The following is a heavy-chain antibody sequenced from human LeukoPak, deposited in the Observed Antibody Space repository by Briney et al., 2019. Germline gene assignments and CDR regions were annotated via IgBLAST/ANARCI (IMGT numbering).Heavy chain of an antibody. J-gene: IGHJ4*02. Sequence: GGSLRLSCAASGYTFDDYAMHWVWQAPGKGLEWVSAISWNSGSIGYADSVKGRFTISREHGKNSLYLQMNSLRTEDTALYYCAKGHTYGLGESYLDFWGQGTLVSVSS. CDR2: ISWNSGSI. CDR1: GYTFDDYA. D-gene: IGHD5-18*01. V-gene: IGHV3-9*01. CDR3: AKGHTYGLGESYLDF.